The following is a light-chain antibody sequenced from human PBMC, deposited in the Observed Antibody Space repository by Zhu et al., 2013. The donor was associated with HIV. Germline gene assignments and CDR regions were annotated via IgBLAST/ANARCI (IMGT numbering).Light chain of an antibody. Sequence: EIVMTQSPATLSVSPGERATLSCRASQSVSSNLAWYQQKPGQPPRLLIYGASTRATGIPARFSGSGSGTEFTLTISSLQSEDFAVYYCQQYNYWPPLTFGPGTKVDIK. CDR3: QQYNYWPPLT. CDR2: GAS. V-gene: IGKV3-15*01. CDR1: QSVSSN. J-gene: IGKJ3*01.